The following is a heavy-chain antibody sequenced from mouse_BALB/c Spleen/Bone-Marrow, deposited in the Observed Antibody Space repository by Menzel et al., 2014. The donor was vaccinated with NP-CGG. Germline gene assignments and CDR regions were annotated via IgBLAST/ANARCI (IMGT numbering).Heavy chain of an antibody. CDR2: IHNSGVT. CDR3: ARLDGSKGFDY. D-gene: IGHD1-1*01. Sequence: EVQLQQSGPDLVKPSQSLSLTCTVTGYSITSGYSWHWIRQFPGNKLEWMAYIHNSGVTNFNPSLKSRISISRDTSKNQFFLQLNSVTTEDTVTYYCARLDGSKGFDYWGQGTTLTVSS. J-gene: IGHJ2*01. V-gene: IGHV3-1*02. CDR1: GYSITSGYS.